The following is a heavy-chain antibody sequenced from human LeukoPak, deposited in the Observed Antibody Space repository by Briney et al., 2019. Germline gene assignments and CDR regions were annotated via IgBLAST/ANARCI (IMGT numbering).Heavy chain of an antibody. Sequence: GGSLRLSCAASGFTLSSYAMSWVRQAPGKGLEWVSAISGSGGSTYYADSVKGRFTISRDNSKNTLYLQMNSLRAEDTAVYYCAKDGSGYYYDSSGYSDFDYWGQGTLVTVSS. CDR1: GFTLSSYA. CDR3: AKDGSGYYYDSSGYSDFDY. D-gene: IGHD3-22*01. V-gene: IGHV3-23*01. J-gene: IGHJ4*02. CDR2: ISGSGGST.